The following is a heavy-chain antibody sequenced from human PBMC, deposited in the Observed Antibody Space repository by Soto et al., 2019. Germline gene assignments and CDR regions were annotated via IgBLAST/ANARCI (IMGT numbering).Heavy chain of an antibody. CDR2: IIPILGIA. Sequence: QVQLVQSGAEVKKPGSSVKVSCKASGGTFSSYTISWVRQAPGQGLEWMGRIIPILGIANYAQKFQGRVTNTADKSTSTAYMELRSLRSEDTAVYYCARDHRSAAAGPYDYWGQGTLVTVSP. CDR1: GGTFSSYT. D-gene: IGHD6-13*01. J-gene: IGHJ4*02. CDR3: ARDHRSAAAGPYDY. V-gene: IGHV1-69*08.